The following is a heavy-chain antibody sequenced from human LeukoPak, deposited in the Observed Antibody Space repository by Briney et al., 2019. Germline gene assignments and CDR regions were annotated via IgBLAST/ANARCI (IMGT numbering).Heavy chain of an antibody. CDR1: GGSISSGSYY. Sequence: PSETLSLTCTVSGGSISSGSYYWSWIRQPAGKGLEWIGRIYTSGSTNYNPSLKSRVTISVDTSKNQFSLKLSSVTAADTAVYYCARSYYYGSGSYYKNYYMDVWGKGTTVTISS. CDR3: ARSYYYGSGSYYKNYYMDV. CDR2: IYTSGST. D-gene: IGHD3-10*01. V-gene: IGHV4-61*02. J-gene: IGHJ6*03.